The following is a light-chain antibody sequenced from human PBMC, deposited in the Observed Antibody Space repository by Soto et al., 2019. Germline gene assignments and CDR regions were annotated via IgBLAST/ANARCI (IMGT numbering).Light chain of an antibody. CDR3: QQYNSYPLT. Sequence: DIQMTESPSTLSASVGDRVTITCRASQSISSWLAWYQQKPGKAPKLLIYKASSLESGVPSRFSGSGSGTEFTLTISGLQPDDFATYYCQQYNSYPLTFGGGTKVDIK. CDR2: KAS. CDR1: QSISSW. J-gene: IGKJ4*01. V-gene: IGKV1-5*03.